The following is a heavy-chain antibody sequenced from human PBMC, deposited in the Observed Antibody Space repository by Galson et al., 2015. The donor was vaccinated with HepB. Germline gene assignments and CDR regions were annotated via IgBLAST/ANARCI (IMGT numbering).Heavy chain of an antibody. V-gene: IGHV1-3*01. CDR1: GYTFTSYP. CDR3: ARASDGGGYYYYYMDV. Sequence: SCKASGYTFTSYPMHWVRQAPGQRVEWMGWINAGNGDTKNSQKFQGRVTITRDTSASTAYMELTSLRSEDTAVYYCARASDGGGYYYYYMDVWGKGTTVTVSS. CDR2: INAGNGDT. D-gene: IGHD3-16*01. J-gene: IGHJ6*03.